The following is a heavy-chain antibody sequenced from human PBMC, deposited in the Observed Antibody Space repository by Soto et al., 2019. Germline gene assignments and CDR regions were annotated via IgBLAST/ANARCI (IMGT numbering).Heavy chain of an antibody. Sequence: ESGGGVVQPGRSLRLSCAASGFTFSSYGMHWVRQAPGKGLEWVAIIWYDGSNKYYADSVKGRFTISRDNSKNTLYLQMNSLRAEDTAVYYCARDGQEYCSGGSCYGMDVWGQGTTVTVSS. CDR1: GFTFSSYG. CDR3: ARDGQEYCSGGSCYGMDV. CDR2: IWYDGSNK. D-gene: IGHD2-15*01. J-gene: IGHJ6*02. V-gene: IGHV3-33*01.